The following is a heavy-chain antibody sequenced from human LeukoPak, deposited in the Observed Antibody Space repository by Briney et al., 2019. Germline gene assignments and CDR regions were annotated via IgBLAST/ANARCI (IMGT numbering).Heavy chain of an antibody. D-gene: IGHD2/OR15-2a*01. CDR1: GGSISSYY. V-gene: IGHV4-59*12. CDR2: IYYSGST. J-gene: IGHJ6*03. CDR3: VRDGRYFDGRYYYYMDV. Sequence: SETLSLTCTVSGGSISSYYWSWIRQPPGKGLEWIGYIYYSGSTNYNPSLKSRVTISVDTSKNQFSLKLNSVTAADTAVYYCVRDGRYFDGRYYYYMDVWGKGTTVTVSS.